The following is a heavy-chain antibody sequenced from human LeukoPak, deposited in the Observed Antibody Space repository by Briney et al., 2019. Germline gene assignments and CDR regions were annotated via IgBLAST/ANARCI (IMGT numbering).Heavy chain of an antibody. CDR3: ARGSIAAAGTRGRNWFDP. Sequence: SETLSLTCTVSGGSISSYYWSWIRQTPGKGLEWIGEINHSGSTNYNPSLKSQVTISVDTSKNQFSLKLSSVTAADTAVYYCARGSIAAAGTRGRNWFDPWGQGTLVTVSS. J-gene: IGHJ5*02. CDR1: GGSISSYY. D-gene: IGHD6-13*01. V-gene: IGHV4-34*01. CDR2: INHSGST.